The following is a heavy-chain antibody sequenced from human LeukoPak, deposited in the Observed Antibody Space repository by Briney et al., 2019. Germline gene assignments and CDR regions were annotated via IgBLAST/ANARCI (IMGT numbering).Heavy chain of an antibody. V-gene: IGHV4-34*01. CDR3: ARDLDWFDP. J-gene: IGHJ5*02. Sequence: PSGTLSLTCAVYGGSFSAYYWSWVRQPPGKGLEWIGEINHSGSTNYNPSLKSRVTISVDTSNNWFSLKLSSVTAADTAVYYCARDLDWFDPWGQGTLVTVSS. CDR1: GGSFSAYY. CDR2: INHSGST.